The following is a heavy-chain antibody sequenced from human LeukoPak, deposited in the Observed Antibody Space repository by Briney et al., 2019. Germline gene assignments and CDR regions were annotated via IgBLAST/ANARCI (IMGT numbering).Heavy chain of an antibody. CDR3: AKVHSSGVYYFDY. CDR2: ISGSGGST. Sequence: GGSLRLSCAASGFTFSSYAMSWVRQAPGKGLEWVSAISGSGGSTYYADSVKGRFTISRDNSKNTLCLQMNSLRAEDTAVYYCAKVHSSGVYYFDYWGQGTLVTVSS. D-gene: IGHD6-19*01. J-gene: IGHJ4*02. V-gene: IGHV3-23*01. CDR1: GFTFSSYA.